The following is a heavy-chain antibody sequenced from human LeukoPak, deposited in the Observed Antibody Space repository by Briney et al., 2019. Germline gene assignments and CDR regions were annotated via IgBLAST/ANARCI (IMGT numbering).Heavy chain of an antibody. CDR3: ARMGLLSSLEWYMDV. CDR1: GFTFDDYG. D-gene: IGHD2-15*01. Sequence: GGSLRLSCAASGFTFDDYGMSWVRQAPGKGLEWVSGINWNGGSTGYADSVKGRFTISRDNAKNSLYLQMNSLRAEDTALYYCARMGLLSSLEWYMDVWGKGTTVTVSS. V-gene: IGHV3-20*04. J-gene: IGHJ6*03. CDR2: INWNGGST.